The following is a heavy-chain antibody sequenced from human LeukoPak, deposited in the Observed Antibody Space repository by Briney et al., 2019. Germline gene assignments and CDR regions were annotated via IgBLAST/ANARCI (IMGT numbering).Heavy chain of an antibody. CDR2: ISGSGGST. J-gene: IGHJ4*02. Sequence: GGSVRLSCAASGFTFSSYAMSWVRQAPGKGLEWVSAISGSGGSTYYADSVKGRFTISRDNSKNTLYLQMNSLRAEDTAVYYCAKTQGFATAPSFDYWGQGTLVTVSS. CDR3: AKTQGFATAPSFDY. D-gene: IGHD2-21*02. CDR1: GFTFSSYA. V-gene: IGHV3-23*01.